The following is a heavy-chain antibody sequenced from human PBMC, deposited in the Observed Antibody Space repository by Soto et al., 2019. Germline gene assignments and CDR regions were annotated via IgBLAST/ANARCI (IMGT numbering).Heavy chain of an antibody. CDR1: GYTFINHG. CDR3: ARDFYPLAYYFDP. V-gene: IGHV1-18*04. Sequence: QVQLVQSEAEVKKPGASVKVSCEASGYTFINHGISWVRQATGQGLEWMGWVSGSNGNTKYAQKCQGRVTMTTETSTSTAHMELRNLRSDDTDVSFCARDFYPLAYYFDPWGQGTLVTVSS. CDR2: VSGSNGNT. J-gene: IGHJ4*02.